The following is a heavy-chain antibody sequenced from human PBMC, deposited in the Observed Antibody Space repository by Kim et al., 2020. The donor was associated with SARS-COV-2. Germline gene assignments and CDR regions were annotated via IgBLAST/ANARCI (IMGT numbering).Heavy chain of an antibody. V-gene: IGHV3-30*01. Sequence: SVKGRFTISTDNSKKTLYLQMNSLRAEDTAVYYCARLYCSSTSCWPRFDYWGQGTLVTVSS. CDR3: ARLYCSSTSCWPRFDY. J-gene: IGHJ4*02. D-gene: IGHD2-2*01.